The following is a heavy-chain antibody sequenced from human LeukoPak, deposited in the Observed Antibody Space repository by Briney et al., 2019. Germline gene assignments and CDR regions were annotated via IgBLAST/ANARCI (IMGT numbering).Heavy chain of an antibody. CDR2: ISSSSSYI. CDR1: GFTFSSYS. CDR3: TRGFGSGSSLPFDY. J-gene: IGHJ4*02. V-gene: IGHV3-21*01. Sequence: GGSLRLSCAASGFTFSSYSMNWVRQAPGKGLEWVSSISSSSSYIYYADSVKGRFTISRDNAKNSLYLQMNSLRAEDTAVYYCTRGFGSGSSLPFDYWGQGTLVTVSS. D-gene: IGHD3-10*01.